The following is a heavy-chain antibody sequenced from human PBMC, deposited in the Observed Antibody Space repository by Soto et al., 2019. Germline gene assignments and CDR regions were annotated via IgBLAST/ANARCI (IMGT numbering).Heavy chain of an antibody. CDR1: GFTFSSYA. CDR2: ISGSGGST. V-gene: IGHV3-23*01. CDR3: AKDLTFTPARAVDV. J-gene: IGHJ6*04. Sequence: EVQLLESGGGLVQPGGSLRLSCAASGFTFSSYAISWVRQAPGKGLEWVSAISGSGGSTYYADSVKGRFTISRDNSKNTLYLQMNSLRAEDTAVYYCAKDLTFTPARAVDVWGKGTTVTVSS. D-gene: IGHD2-15*01.